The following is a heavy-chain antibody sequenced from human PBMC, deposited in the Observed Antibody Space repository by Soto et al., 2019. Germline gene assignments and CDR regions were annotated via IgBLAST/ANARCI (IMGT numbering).Heavy chain of an antibody. Sequence: TGGSLRLSCAASGFTFDDYAMHWVRQAPGKGLEWVSGISWNSGSIGYADSVKGRFTISRDNAKNSLYLQMNSLRAEDTALYYCARQVRESGSYSWYFDYWGQGTLVTVSS. D-gene: IGHD1-26*01. J-gene: IGHJ4*02. V-gene: IGHV3-9*01. CDR2: ISWNSGSI. CDR1: GFTFDDYA. CDR3: ARQVRESGSYSWYFDY.